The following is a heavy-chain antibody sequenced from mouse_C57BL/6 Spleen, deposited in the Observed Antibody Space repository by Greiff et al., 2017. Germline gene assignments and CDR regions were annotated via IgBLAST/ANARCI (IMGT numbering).Heavy chain of an antibody. D-gene: IGHD2-5*01. V-gene: IGHV5-17*01. CDR1: GFTFSDYG. J-gene: IGHJ4*01. CDR3: ARAYYSNYDAMDY. Sequence: EVQVVESGGGLVKPGGSLKLSCAASGFTFSDYGMHWVCQAPEKGLEWVAYISSGSSTIYYADTVKGRFTISRDNAKNTLFLQMTSLRSEDTAMYYCARAYYSNYDAMDYWGQGTSVTVSS. CDR2: ISSGSSTI.